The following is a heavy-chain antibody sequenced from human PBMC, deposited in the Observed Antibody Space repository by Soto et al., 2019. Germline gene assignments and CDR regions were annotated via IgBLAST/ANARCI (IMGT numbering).Heavy chain of an antibody. CDR1: AFTFSSYG. CDR2: ISYDGSNK. V-gene: IGHV3-30*18. CDR3: AKETTVYSSSWYLSGMDV. J-gene: IGHJ6*02. D-gene: IGHD6-13*01. Sequence: GGSLRLSCAASAFTFSSYGMHWFRQAPGKGLEWVAVISYDGSNKYYAESVKGRFTISRDNAKNTLYLQMNSLRAEDTAVYFCAKETTVYSSSWYLSGMDVWGQGTTVTV.